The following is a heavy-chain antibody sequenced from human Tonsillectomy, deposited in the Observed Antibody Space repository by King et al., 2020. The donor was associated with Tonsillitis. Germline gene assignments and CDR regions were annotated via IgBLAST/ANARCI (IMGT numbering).Heavy chain of an antibody. CDR2: ISSSSSTI. CDR1: GFIFSSYN. Sequence: QLVQSGGGLVQPGGSLRLSCAASGFIFSSYNMNWVRQAPGKGLEWVSYISSSSSTIYYADSVKGRFTISRDNAKNSLYLQMNSLRAEDTAVYYCARVRGLRFLEWLPNYFDYWGQGTLVTVSS. V-gene: IGHV3-48*01. D-gene: IGHD3-3*01. CDR3: ARVRGLRFLEWLPNYFDY. J-gene: IGHJ4*02.